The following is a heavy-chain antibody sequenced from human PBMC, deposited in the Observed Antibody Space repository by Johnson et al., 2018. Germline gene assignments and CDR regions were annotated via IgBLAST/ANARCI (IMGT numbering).Heavy chain of an antibody. Sequence: EVQLVESGGGLVQPGRSLRLSCAASGFTFDDYAMHWVRQAPGKGLEWVSGISWNSGSIGYADSVKGRFTISRDNAKNSLYLQMNSLRAEDTALYYCAKSLLLQYYYGRDGWGQGTTVTVSS. J-gene: IGHJ6*02. CDR3: AKSLLLQYYYGRDG. D-gene: IGHD2-15*01. CDR2: ISWNSGSI. V-gene: IGHV3-9*01. CDR1: GFTFDDYA.